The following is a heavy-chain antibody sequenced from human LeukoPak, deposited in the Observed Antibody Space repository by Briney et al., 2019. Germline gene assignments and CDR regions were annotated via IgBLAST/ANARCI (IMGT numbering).Heavy chain of an antibody. Sequence: TSETLSLTCTVSGGSISSDYWSWIRQPPGKGLEWIGYIYYSGSTNYNPSLKSRVTISVDTSKNQFSLKLSSVTAADTAVYYCARPRYYYDSSGPAFDIWGQGTMVTVSS. CDR1: GGSISSDY. D-gene: IGHD3-22*01. CDR2: IYYSGST. J-gene: IGHJ3*02. CDR3: ARPRYYYDSSGPAFDI. V-gene: IGHV4-59*08.